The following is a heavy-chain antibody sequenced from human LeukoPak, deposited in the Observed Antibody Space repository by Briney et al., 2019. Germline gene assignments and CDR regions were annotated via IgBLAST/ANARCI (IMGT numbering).Heavy chain of an antibody. CDR3: AKSLTMIVVVITDDAFDI. J-gene: IGHJ3*02. Sequence: GGSLRLSCAASGFTFSSYAMSWVRQAPGKGLEWVSAISGSGGSTYYADSVKGRFTISRDNYKNTLYLQMNSLRAEDTAVYYCAKSLTMIVVVITDDAFDIWGQGTMVTVSS. D-gene: IGHD3-22*01. V-gene: IGHV3-23*01. CDR2: ISGSGGST. CDR1: GFTFSSYA.